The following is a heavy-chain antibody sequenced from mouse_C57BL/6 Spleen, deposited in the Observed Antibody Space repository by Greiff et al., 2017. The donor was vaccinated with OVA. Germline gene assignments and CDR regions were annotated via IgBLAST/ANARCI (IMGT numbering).Heavy chain of an antibody. Sequence: VQLQESGAELMKPGASVKLSCKATGYTFTGYWIEWVKQRPGHGLEWIGEILPGSGSTNYNDKFKGKATFTADTSSNTAYMQLSSLTTEDSAIYYCARNYYGSSYFDYWGQGTTLTVSS. J-gene: IGHJ2*01. V-gene: IGHV1-9*01. CDR2: ILPGSGST. CDR3: ARNYYGSSYFDY. D-gene: IGHD1-1*01. CDR1: GYTFTGYW.